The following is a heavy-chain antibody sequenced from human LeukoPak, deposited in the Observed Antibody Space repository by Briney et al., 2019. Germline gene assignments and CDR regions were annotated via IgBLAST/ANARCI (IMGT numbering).Heavy chain of an antibody. D-gene: IGHD1-14*01. CDR1: GYTFTDYY. CDR2: INPNNGGP. Sequence: ASVKVSRKASGYTFTDYYIHWVRQAPGQGLERMGWINPNNGGPIYAQKFQDRVTMTRDTSINTAFMEVSRLTFDDTAVYYCARFLTGTKYYFDYWGQGTLVTVSS. CDR3: ARFLTGTKYYFDY. J-gene: IGHJ4*02. V-gene: IGHV1-2*02.